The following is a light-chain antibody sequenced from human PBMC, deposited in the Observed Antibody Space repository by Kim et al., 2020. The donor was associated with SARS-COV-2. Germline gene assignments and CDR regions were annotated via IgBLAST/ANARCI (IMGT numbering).Light chain of an antibody. J-gene: IGLJ1*01. CDR3: SSYTSSSTYV. V-gene: IGLV2-14*04. Sequence: GRSITISCTGTRGDVGGYNYVSWYQQHPAKAPKLMIYDVSKRPSGVSNRFSGSKSGNTASLTIPGLQAEDEADYYCSSYTSSSTYVFGTGTKVTVL. CDR1: RGDVGGYNY. CDR2: DVS.